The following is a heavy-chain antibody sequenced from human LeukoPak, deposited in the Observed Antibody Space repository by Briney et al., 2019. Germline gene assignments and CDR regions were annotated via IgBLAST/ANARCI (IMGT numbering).Heavy chain of an antibody. CDR1: GLIFSSYA. CDR3: LKDLITTSGFLAFEV. D-gene: IGHD3-22*01. CDR2: FGLYGGTT. V-gene: IGHV3-23*01. Sequence: GGSLRLSCAASGLIFSSYAMTWVRQAPGKGLEWVSSFGLYGGTTHYADSVKGRFTISRDNSKNTLYLQMTSLRADDTAVYYFLKDLITTSGFLAFEVWGQGQWSPSLQ. J-gene: IGHJ3*01.